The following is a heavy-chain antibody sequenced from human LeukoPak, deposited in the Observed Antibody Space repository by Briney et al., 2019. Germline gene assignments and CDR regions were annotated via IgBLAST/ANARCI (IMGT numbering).Heavy chain of an antibody. CDR1: GYTFTGYY. J-gene: IGHJ4*02. CDR3: ASEAYCGGDCYSPYFDY. D-gene: IGHD2-21*02. CDR2: INPNSGGT. Sequence: ASVKVPCKASGYTFTGYYMHWVRQAPGQGLEWMGRINPNSGGTNYAQKFQGRVTMTRDTSISTAYMELSRLRSDDTAVYYCASEAYCGGDCYSPYFDYWGQGTLVTVSS. V-gene: IGHV1-2*06.